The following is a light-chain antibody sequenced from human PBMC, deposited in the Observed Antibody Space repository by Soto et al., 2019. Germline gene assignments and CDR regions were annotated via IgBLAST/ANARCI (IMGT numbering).Light chain of an antibody. Sequence: QSALTQPASVSVSPGQSITISCTGVTSVVGNYNLVSWYQQHPGKAPKLVISEGSKRPSGVSNRFSGSTSDNTASLTISGLQAEDEADYYCCSYAGSGNDVFGTGTKVTVL. CDR2: EGS. CDR3: CSYAGSGNDV. CDR1: TSVVGNYNL. J-gene: IGLJ1*01. V-gene: IGLV2-23*01.